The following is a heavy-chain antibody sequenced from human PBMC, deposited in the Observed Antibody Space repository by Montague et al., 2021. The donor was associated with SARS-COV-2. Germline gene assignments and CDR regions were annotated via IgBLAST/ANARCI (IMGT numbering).Heavy chain of an antibody. CDR2: VYESGSAPSRHESGTT. Sequence: TLSLTCTVSGVSISNGVYRRSWIRQSPGKGLEWIGNVYESGSAPSRHESGTTSSSPSLRGRLATAVDPSKNHFSLELTSVTAADTAVYYCAIYLMGGAGVGYWGQGTLVTVSS. CDR1: GVSISNGVYR. V-gene: IGHV4-31*03. J-gene: IGHJ4*02. D-gene: IGHD2-8*01. CDR3: AIYLMGGAGVGY.